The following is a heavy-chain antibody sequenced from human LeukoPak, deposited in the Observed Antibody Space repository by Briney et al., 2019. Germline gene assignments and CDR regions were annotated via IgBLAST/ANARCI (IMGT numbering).Heavy chain of an antibody. V-gene: IGHV1-69*13. CDR3: ARAGYCSGDSCLNWFDP. J-gene: IGHJ5*02. CDR2: IIPIFGTA. Sequence: SVKVSCKASGGTFSSYAISWVRQAPGQGLEWMGGIIPIFGTANYAQKFQGRVTITADESTSTAYMELSSLRSEDTAVYYCARAGYCSGDSCLNWFDPWGQGTLVTVSS. CDR1: GGTFSSYA. D-gene: IGHD2-15*01.